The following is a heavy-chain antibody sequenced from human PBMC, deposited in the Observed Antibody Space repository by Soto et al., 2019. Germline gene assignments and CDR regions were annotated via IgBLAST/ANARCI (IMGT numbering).Heavy chain of an antibody. D-gene: IGHD2-15*01. V-gene: IGHV3-30-3*01. J-gene: IGHJ3*02. CDR1: GFTFSSYA. CDR2: ISYDGSNK. CDR3: ASERCSGGSCQAYDAFDI. Sequence: GGSLRLSCAASGFTFSSYAMHWVRQAPGKGLEWVAVISYDGSNKYYADSVKGRFTISRDNSKNTLYLQMNSLRAEDTAVYYCASERCSGGSCQAYDAFDIWGQGTMVTVSS.